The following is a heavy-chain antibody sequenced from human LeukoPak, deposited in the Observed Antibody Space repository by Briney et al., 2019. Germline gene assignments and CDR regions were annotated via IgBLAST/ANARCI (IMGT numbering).Heavy chain of an antibody. D-gene: IGHD6-13*01. CDR1: GFTFSNAW. Sequence: GGSLRLSCAASGFTFSNAWMSWVRQAPGKGLEWVGRIKSKTDGGTTDYAAPVKGRFTISRDDSKNTLYLQMNSLKTEDTAVYCCTTRRVIAAAGTWGQGTLVTVSS. J-gene: IGHJ4*02. CDR2: IKSKTDGGTT. CDR3: TTRRVIAAAGT. V-gene: IGHV3-15*01.